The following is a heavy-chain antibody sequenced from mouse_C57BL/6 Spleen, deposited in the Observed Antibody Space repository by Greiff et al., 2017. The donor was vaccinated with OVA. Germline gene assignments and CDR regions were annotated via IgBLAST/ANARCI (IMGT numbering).Heavy chain of an antibody. D-gene: IGHD1-1*01. J-gene: IGHJ2*01. CDR2: IHPNSGST. CDR3: ARSKDPNLLLPT. V-gene: IGHV1-64*01. CDR1: GYTFTSYW. Sequence: QVQLKQPGAELVKPGASVKLSCKASGYTFTSYWMHWVKQRPGQGLEWIGMIHPNSGSTNYNEKFKSKATLTVDKSSSTAYMQLSSLTSEDSAVYYCARSKDPNLLLPTWGQGTTLTVSS.